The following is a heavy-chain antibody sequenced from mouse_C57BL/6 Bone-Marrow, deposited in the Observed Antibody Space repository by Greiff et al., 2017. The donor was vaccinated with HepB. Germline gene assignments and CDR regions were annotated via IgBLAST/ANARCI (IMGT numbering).Heavy chain of an antibody. J-gene: IGHJ2*01. CDR3: ARPDYGSSYFDY. V-gene: IGHV1-81*01. CDR1: GYTFTSYG. D-gene: IGHD1-1*01. CDR2: IYPRSGNT. Sequence: QVQLKQSGAELARPGASVKLSCKASGYTFTSYGISWVKQRTGQGLEWIGEIYPRSGNTYYNEKFKGKATLTADKSSNTAYMELRSLTSEDSAVYFCARPDYGSSYFDYWGQGTTLTVSS.